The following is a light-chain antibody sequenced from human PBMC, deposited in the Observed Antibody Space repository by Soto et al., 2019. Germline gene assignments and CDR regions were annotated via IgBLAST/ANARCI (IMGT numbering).Light chain of an antibody. V-gene: IGLV1-44*01. J-gene: IGLJ1*01. Sequence: QLVLTQPPSASGTPGQRVTISCSGSSSNVGGNSVNWYQQVPGTTPRLLMYKNDQRPSGVPDRFSGSKSGTSASLAISGLQSEDEADYYCAAWDNSLNPSYVFGTGTKLTVL. CDR3: AAWDNSLNPSYV. CDR2: KND. CDR1: SSNVGGNS.